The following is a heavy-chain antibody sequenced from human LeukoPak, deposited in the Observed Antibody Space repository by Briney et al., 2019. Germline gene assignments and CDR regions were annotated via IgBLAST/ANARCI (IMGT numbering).Heavy chain of an antibody. CDR2: IYYSGST. CDR1: GGSISSSSYY. V-gene: IGHV4-39*01. CDR3: ARGPTRYYFDY. Sequence: SETLSLTCTVSGGSISSSSYYWGWIRQPPGKGVVWIGSIYYSGSTHYNPSLKSRVTISVDTSKNQFSLKLSSVTAADTAVYYCARGPTRYYFDYWGQGTLVTVSS. J-gene: IGHJ4*02.